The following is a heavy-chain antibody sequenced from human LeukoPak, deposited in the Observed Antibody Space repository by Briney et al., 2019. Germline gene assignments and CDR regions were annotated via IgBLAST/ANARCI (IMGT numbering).Heavy chain of an antibody. V-gene: IGHV3-33*01. CDR1: GFTFSSYG. D-gene: IGHD3-22*01. J-gene: IGHJ3*02. CDR3: ARESDSNAFDI. CDR2: IWYDGSNK. Sequence: GGSLRLSCAASGFTFSSYGMHWVRPAPGKGLEWVAVIWYDGSNKYYADSVKGRFTISRDNSKNTLYLQMNSLRAEDTAVYYCARESDSNAFDIWGQGTMVTVSS.